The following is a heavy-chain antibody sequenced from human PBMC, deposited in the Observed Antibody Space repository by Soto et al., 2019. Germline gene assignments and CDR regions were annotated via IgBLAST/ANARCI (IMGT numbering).Heavy chain of an antibody. D-gene: IGHD2-21*02. J-gene: IGHJ6*02. CDR1: GDTFSSYT. Sequence: QVQLVQSGAEVKKPGSSVKVSCRASGDTFSSYTVNWLRQAPGRGLEWMGRIIPVLGTTDYAQNFKGRGTITADRPTNTVYMELSSLRSEDTAVYYCTSRRYCGYDCYFEQYYGMDVWAQGTTVTVAS. CDR3: TSRRYCGYDCYFEQYYGMDV. V-gene: IGHV1-69*08. CDR2: IIPVLGTT.